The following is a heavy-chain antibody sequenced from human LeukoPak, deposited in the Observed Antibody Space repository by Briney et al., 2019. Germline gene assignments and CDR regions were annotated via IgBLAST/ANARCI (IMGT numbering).Heavy chain of an antibody. CDR1: GYTFTSYG. CDR2: ISAYNGNT. Sequence: ASVKVSCKASGYTFTSYGISWVRQAPGQGLEWMGWISAYNGNTNCAQKLQGRVTMTTDTSTSTAYMELRSLRSDDTAVYYCARVYCSGGSCYLSTPYYFDYWGQGTLVTVSS. D-gene: IGHD2-15*01. J-gene: IGHJ4*02. CDR3: ARVYCSGGSCYLSTPYYFDY. V-gene: IGHV1-18*01.